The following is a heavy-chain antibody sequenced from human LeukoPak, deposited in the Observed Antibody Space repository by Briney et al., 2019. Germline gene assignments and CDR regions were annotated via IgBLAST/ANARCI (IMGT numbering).Heavy chain of an antibody. Sequence: SEPLSLTCTVSGGSISSYYWSWIRQPPGKGLEWIGYIYYSVSTNYNPSLKSRVTISVDTSKNQFSLKLSSVTAADTAVYYCARATTHPGMTTVVTHFDYWGQGTLVTVSS. CDR1: GGSISSYY. CDR2: IYYSVST. J-gene: IGHJ4*02. CDR3: ARATTHPGMTTVVTHFDY. V-gene: IGHV4-59*01. D-gene: IGHD4-23*01.